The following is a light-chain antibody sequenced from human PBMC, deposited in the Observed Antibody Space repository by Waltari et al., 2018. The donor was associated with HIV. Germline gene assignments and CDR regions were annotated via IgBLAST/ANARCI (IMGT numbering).Light chain of an antibody. CDR2: AAS. Sequence: DLHMPQSPSSLSASVGDRVTITCRASQSISNYLNWYRQRPGKAPELLIYAASSLQSGVLSRFRGSGSGTEFTLTISSLQPEDFATYYCQQSYSTPMYTFGQGTKLEIK. V-gene: IGKV1-39*01. J-gene: IGKJ2*01. CDR1: QSISNY. CDR3: QQSYSTPMYT.